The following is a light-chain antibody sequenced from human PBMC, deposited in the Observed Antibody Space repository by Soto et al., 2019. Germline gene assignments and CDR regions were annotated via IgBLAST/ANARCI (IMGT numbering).Light chain of an antibody. CDR1: SSDVGGYKY. J-gene: IGLJ3*02. Sequence: QSALTQPASVSGSPGQSITISCTGTSSDVGGYKYVSWYQQYPGKAPKLMIYEVSNRPSGVSNRFSGSKSGNTASLTVSGLQAEDEADYYCCSYAGSSTLWVFGGGTKLTVL. CDR3: CSYAGSSTLWV. CDR2: EVS. V-gene: IGLV2-14*01.